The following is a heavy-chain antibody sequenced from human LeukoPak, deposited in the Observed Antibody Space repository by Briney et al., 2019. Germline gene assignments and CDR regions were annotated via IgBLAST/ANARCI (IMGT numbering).Heavy chain of an antibody. CDR2: INGDESRT. Sequence: GGSLRLSCVASGFSFSSHWMHWVRQAPGKGLVWVSRINGDESRTFFADSVRGRFTISRDNAKNMVYLEMNSLTDEDTAVYFCARGAWTAYYFDYWGQGTVVTVSS. V-gene: IGHV3-74*01. J-gene: IGHJ4*02. D-gene: IGHD3/OR15-3a*01. CDR3: ARGAWTAYYFDY. CDR1: GFSFSSHW.